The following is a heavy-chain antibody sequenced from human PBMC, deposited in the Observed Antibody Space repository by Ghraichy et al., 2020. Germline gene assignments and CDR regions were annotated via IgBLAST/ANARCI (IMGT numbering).Heavy chain of an antibody. CDR1: GFTFSGYG. J-gene: IGHJ4*02. CDR3: ARWDNTRWDC. D-gene: IGHD1/OR15-1a*01. V-gene: IGHV3-33*05. CDR2: VSYDGSNQ. Sequence: GGSLRLSCAASGFTFSGYGMHWVRQAPGKGLEWVAVVSYDGSNQFYADSVKGRFTSSRDNFKNALSLQMNNLRAEDTAVYYCARWDNTRWDCWGQGTLVTVSS.